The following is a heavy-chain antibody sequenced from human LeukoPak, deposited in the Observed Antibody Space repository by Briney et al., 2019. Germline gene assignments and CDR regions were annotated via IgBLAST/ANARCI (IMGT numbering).Heavy chain of an antibody. Sequence: GASVKVSCKASGYTFTGYYMHWVRQAPGQGLEWMGWINPNSGGTNYAQKFQGWVTMTRDTSISTAYMELSGLRSDDTAVYYCARGGWRYSSGWYYFDYWGQGTLVTVSS. CDR3: ARGGWRYSSGWYYFDY. CDR1: GYTFTGYY. J-gene: IGHJ4*02. CDR2: INPNSGGT. D-gene: IGHD6-19*01. V-gene: IGHV1-2*04.